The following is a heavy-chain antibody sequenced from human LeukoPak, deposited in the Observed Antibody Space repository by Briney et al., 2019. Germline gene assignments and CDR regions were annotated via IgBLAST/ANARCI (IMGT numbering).Heavy chain of an antibody. CDR3: AYYYDSSGYFGGVYFDY. Sequence: SETLSLTCTVSGVSISTRNYYWGWIRQPPGKGLEWIGNIFYSGSTYYNPSLKSRVTISVDTSKNQFSLKLSSVTAADTAVYYCAYYYDSSGYFGGVYFDYWGQGTLVTVSS. D-gene: IGHD3-22*01. CDR2: IFYSGST. V-gene: IGHV4-39*01. J-gene: IGHJ4*02. CDR1: GVSISTRNYY.